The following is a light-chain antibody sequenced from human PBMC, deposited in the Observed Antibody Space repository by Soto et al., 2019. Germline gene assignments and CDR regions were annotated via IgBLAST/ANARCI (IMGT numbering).Light chain of an antibody. V-gene: IGKV3-20*01. CDR3: QQFDTSQWT. CDR2: GAS. CDR1: QSVTSNY. J-gene: IGKJ1*01. Sequence: EFVLTQSPGTLSLSPGERATLSCRASQSVTSNYLAWYQQKLGQAPRLLIYGASTRATGIPDRFSGSGSGTDFTLTISRLEPEDFAVYYCQQFDTSQWTFGQGTKVEIK.